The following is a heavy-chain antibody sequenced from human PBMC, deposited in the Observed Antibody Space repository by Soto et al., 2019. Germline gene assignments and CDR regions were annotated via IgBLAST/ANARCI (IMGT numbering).Heavy chain of an antibody. V-gene: IGHV1-8*01. CDR2: MNPNNGNT. CDR1: GYTFTTYD. CDR3: ARTYYYGSESSVNLFDP. J-gene: IGHJ5*02. Sequence: ASVKVSCKASGYTFTTYDVAWVRQATGQGLEWMGWMNPNNGNTGYAQKFQGRVTMTRDTSANTAYMELSSLGSEDTAVYYCARTYYYGSESSVNLFDPWGQGTLVTVSS. D-gene: IGHD3-10*01.